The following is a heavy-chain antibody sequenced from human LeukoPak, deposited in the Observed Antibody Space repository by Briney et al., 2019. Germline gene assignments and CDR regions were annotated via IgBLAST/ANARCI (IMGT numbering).Heavy chain of an antibody. D-gene: IGHD2-15*01. V-gene: IGHV3-7*01. J-gene: IGHJ5*02. CDR3: ARDNCSGGSCYLLNWFDP. CDR2: IKQDGSEK. CDR1: GFTFSSYW. Sequence: GGSLRLSCAASGFTFSSYWMSWVRQAPGKGLEWVANIKQDGSEKYYVDSVKGRFTISRDNAKNSLYLQMNSLRAEDTAVYYCARDNCSGGSCYLLNWFDPWGQGTLVTVSS.